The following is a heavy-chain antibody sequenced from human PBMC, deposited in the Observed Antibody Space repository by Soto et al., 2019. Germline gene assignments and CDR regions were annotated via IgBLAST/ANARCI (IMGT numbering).Heavy chain of an antibody. V-gene: IGHV1-24*01. CDR2: FDPEDGET. CDR3: ATDLIGGWLHPPSFDY. Sequence: SVKVSWKVSVYTLTELSMHWVRQAPGKGLEWMGGFDPEDGETIYAQKFQGRVTMTEDTSTDTAYMELSSLRSEDTAVYYFATDLIGGWLHPPSFDYWGQGTLVTVSS. D-gene: IGHD5-12*01. CDR1: VYTLTELS. J-gene: IGHJ4*02.